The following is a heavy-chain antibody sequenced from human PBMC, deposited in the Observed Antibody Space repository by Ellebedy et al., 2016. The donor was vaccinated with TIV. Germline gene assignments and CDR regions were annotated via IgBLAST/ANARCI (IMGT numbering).Heavy chain of an antibody. Sequence: MPSETLSLTCNVAGGSIDSRNHCWGWIRLSPENGLEWLSLIYYSGSTYYNPALKTRVTSSVDTSKNQFSLRLFSVTAADTAVHYCARGGVTPIIVAVWGQGTLVTVSS. J-gene: IGHJ4*02. CDR1: GGSIDSRNHC. D-gene: IGHD3-22*01. V-gene: IGHV4-39*07. CDR3: ARGGVTPIIVAV. CDR2: IYYSGST.